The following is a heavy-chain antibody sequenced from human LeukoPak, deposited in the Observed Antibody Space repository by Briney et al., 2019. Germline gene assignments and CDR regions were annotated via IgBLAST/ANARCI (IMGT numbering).Heavy chain of an antibody. CDR3: ARAYPIVY. CDR1: GASISSGSYY. CDR2: IYISGST. V-gene: IGHV4-61*02. D-gene: IGHD1-26*01. Sequence: SETLSLTCTVSGASISSGSYYWSWLRQPAGKGLEWFGRIYISGSTNYNPSLKSRVTISVDTSKNQFSLKLSSVTAADTAVYYCARAYPIVYWGQGTLVTVSS. J-gene: IGHJ4*02.